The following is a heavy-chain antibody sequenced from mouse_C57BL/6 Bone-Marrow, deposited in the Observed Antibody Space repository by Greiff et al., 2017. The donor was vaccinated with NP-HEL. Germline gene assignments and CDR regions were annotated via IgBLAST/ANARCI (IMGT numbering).Heavy chain of an antibody. CDR2: IYPGSGST. J-gene: IGHJ3*01. D-gene: IGHD2-5*01. CDR1: GYTFTSYW. CDR3: ARVNSNYAAWFAY. V-gene: IGHV1-55*01. Sequence: VQLQQPGAELVKPGASVKMSCKASGYTFTSYWITWVKQRPGQGLEWIGDIYPGSGSTNYIEKFKSKATLTVDTSSSTAYMQLSSLTSEDSAVYYGARVNSNYAAWFAYWGQGTLVTVSA.